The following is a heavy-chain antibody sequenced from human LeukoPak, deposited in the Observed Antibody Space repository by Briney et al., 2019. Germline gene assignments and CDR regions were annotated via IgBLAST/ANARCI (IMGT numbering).Heavy chain of an antibody. CDR1: GFTFSNYW. J-gene: IGHJ2*01. CDR3: ARPLAVGGHWYFDH. D-gene: IGHD6-19*01. V-gene: IGHV3-7*01. Sequence: GGSLRLSCAASGFTFSNYWMTWVRQAPGRGPEWVANIKIDGSDKYYLESVKGRFTISRDNAKNALYLQMNSLRAEDTALYYCARPLAVGGHWYFDHWGRGTLVTVSS. CDR2: IKIDGSDK.